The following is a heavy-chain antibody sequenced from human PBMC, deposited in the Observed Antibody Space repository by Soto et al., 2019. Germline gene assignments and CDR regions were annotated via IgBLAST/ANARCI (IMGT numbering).Heavy chain of an antibody. CDR1: GYTFTSYD. V-gene: IGHV1-8*01. CDR3: ARNYYDSSGYYPPLGY. Sequence: QVQLVQSGAEVKKPGASVKVSCKASGYTFTSYDINWVRQATGQGLEWMGWMNPNSVNTGYAQKFQGRVTMTRNTSISTAYMELSSLRSEDTAVYYCARNYYDSSGYYPPLGYWGQGTLVTVSS. CDR2: MNPNSVNT. D-gene: IGHD3-22*01. J-gene: IGHJ4*02.